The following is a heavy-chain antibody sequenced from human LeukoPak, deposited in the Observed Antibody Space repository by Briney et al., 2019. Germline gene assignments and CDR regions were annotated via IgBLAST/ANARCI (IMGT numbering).Heavy chain of an antibody. CDR3: ATLDNSFDH. Sequence: SETLSLTCNVSGASISGSDYNWSWLRQPPGKGLEWIASIFYSGTIYNNPSLKSRTLISVDTSKNQFSLRLTSVTAADTAVYFCATLDNSFDHWGQGTLVPSPQ. J-gene: IGHJ5*02. CDR2: IFYSGTI. CDR1: GASISGSDYN. V-gene: IGHV4-30-4*01.